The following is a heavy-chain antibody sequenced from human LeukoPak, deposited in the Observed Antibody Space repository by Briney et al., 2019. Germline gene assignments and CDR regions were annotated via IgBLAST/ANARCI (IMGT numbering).Heavy chain of an antibody. CDR2: ISGSGGTT. V-gene: IGHV3-23*01. J-gene: IGHJ5*02. D-gene: IGHD2-15*01. Sequence: PGGSLRLSCAASGFTFSSYAMTWVRQAPGEGLEWVSAISGSGGTTYYADSVKGRSTISRDNSKNTLYLQMNSLRAEDTAVYYCAKGIEVGRYAPTDPWGQGTLVIVSS. CDR3: AKGIEVGRYAPTDP. CDR1: GFTFSSYA.